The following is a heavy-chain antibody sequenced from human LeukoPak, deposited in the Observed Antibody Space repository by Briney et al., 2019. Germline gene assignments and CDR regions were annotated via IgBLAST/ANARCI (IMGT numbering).Heavy chain of an antibody. V-gene: IGHV4-39*07. D-gene: IGHD3-16*01. CDR2: IYYSGST. CDR1: GGSISSSSYY. Sequence: SETLSLTCTVPGGSISSSSYYWGWIRQPPGKGLEWIGSIYYSGSTYYNPSLKSRVTISVDTSKNQFSLKLSSVTAADTAVYYCARGKGDWFDPWGQGTLVTVSS. J-gene: IGHJ5*02. CDR3: ARGKGDWFDP.